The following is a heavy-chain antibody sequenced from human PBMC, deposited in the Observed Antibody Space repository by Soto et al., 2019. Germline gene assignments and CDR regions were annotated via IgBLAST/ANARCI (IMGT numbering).Heavy chain of an antibody. D-gene: IGHD6-19*01. V-gene: IGHV2-5*01. CDR2: IYWNDDK. CDR3: AHRPSGWYLFDY. J-gene: IGHJ4*02. CDR1: GFPLSTSGLG. Sequence: SGPTLVNPTQTLTLTSTFSGFPLSTSGLGVGWIRQPPGKALEWLALIYWNDDKRYSPSLKARLTITKDTSKNQVVLTMTNMDPVDTATYYCAHRPSGWYLFDYWGQGTLVTVSS.